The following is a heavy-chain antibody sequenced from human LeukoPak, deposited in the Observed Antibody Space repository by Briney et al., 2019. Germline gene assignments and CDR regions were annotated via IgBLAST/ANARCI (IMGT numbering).Heavy chain of an antibody. CDR1: GFTFSSYA. CDR3: AFTYSSSWYSDY. J-gene: IGHJ4*02. CDR2: ISGSGGST. Sequence: GGSLRLSCAASGFTFSSYAMSWVRQAPGKGLEWVSAISGSGGSTYYADSVKGRFTTSRDNSENTLYLQMNSLRAEDTAVYYCAFTYSSSWYSDYWGQGTLVTVSS. V-gene: IGHV3-23*01. D-gene: IGHD6-13*01.